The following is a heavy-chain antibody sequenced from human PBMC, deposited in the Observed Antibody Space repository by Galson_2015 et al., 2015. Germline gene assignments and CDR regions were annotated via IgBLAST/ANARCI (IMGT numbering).Heavy chain of an antibody. CDR2: LSYDGSNK. V-gene: IGHV3-30*18. D-gene: IGHD2-15*01. J-gene: IGHJ4*02. CDR1: GFTFSNYG. Sequence: SLRLSCAASGFTFSNYGMHWVRQAPGKGLEWVAVLSYDGSNKYYADSVKGRFTISRDNSKNTLYLQMSSLRPEDTAVYYCAKDLTRYCSGGSCDNFDYWGQGTLVTVSS. CDR3: AKDLTRYCSGGSCDNFDY.